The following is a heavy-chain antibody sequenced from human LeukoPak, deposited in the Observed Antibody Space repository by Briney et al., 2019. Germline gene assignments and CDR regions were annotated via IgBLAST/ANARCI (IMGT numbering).Heavy chain of an antibody. D-gene: IGHD2-2*02. CDR2: ISGSGGST. CDR3: AKEGPTAIQDLDY. V-gene: IGHV3-23*01. CDR1: GFTFSSFA. Sequence: AGSLILSCAASGFTFSSFAISCGRQFPGPGRALVSAISGSGGSTYHADSVKGRFTISRDNARNSLYLQMNSLRAEDTGIYYCAKEGPTAIQDLDYWGQGALVTVSS. J-gene: IGHJ4*02.